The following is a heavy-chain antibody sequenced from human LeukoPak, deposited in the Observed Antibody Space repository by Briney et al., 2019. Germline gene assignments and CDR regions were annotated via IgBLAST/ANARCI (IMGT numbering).Heavy chain of an antibody. D-gene: IGHD6-19*01. CDR2: IYSGGST. V-gene: IGHV3-53*01. Sequence: GGSLRLSCAASGFTVSSNYMSWVRQAPGKGLEWVSVIYSGGSTYYADSVKGRFTISRDNSKNTLYLQMNSLRAEDTAVYYCAREIGEAVAIDAFDIWGQGTMVTVSS. J-gene: IGHJ3*02. CDR3: AREIGEAVAIDAFDI. CDR1: GFTVSSNY.